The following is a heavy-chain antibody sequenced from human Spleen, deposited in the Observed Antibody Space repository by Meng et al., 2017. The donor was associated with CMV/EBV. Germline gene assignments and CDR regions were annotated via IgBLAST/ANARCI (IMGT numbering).Heavy chain of an antibody. V-gene: IGHV1-46*01. CDR1: GYTFTAHY. CDR2: INPTGGSA. Sequence: ASVKVSCKASGYTFTAHYFHWVRQAPGQGLEWMGIINPTGGSATYAQKFQGRVTMTRDTSTSTLYMDLSSLRSEDTAVYYCARQAPPGGMDVWGQGTTVTVSS. J-gene: IGHJ6*02. CDR3: ARQAPPGGMDV.